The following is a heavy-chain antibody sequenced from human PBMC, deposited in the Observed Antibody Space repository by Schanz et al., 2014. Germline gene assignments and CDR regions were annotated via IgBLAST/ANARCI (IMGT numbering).Heavy chain of an antibody. Sequence: QVQLVESGGGVVRPGRSLRLSCAASGFTFSSYAMHWVRQAPGKGLEWVAVISYDGSTKYYADSVKGRFTISRDNSKNTLYLQMNSLRAEDTAVYYCARENLNWEAFDIWGQGTVVTVSS. CDR3: ARENLNWEAFDI. D-gene: IGHD7-27*01. V-gene: IGHV3-30*04. J-gene: IGHJ3*02. CDR1: GFTFSSYA. CDR2: ISYDGSTK.